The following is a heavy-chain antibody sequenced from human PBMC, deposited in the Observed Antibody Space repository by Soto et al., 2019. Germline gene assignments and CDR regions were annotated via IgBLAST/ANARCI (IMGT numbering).Heavy chain of an antibody. CDR1: GFTFSSYG. V-gene: IGHV3-33*01. D-gene: IGHD3-16*01. CDR3: ARRAWGGSDAFDI. J-gene: IGHJ3*02. CDR2: IWYDGSNK. Sequence: QVQLVESGGGVVQPGRSLRLSCAASGFTFSSYGMHWVRQAPGEGLEWVAVIWYDGSNKYYADSVKGRFTISRDNSKNTLYLQMNSLRAEDTAVYYCARRAWGGSDAFDIWGQGTMVTVSS.